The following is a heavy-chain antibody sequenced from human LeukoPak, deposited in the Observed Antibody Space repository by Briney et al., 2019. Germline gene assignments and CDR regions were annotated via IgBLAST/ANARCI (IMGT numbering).Heavy chain of an antibody. D-gene: IGHD3-10*01. CDR1: GGTFSSYA. CDR3: AKSMVRGASNWFDP. J-gene: IGHJ5*02. V-gene: IGHV1-69*04. CDR2: IIPILGIA. Sequence: SVKVSCKASGGTFSSYAISWVRQAPGQGLEWMGRIIPILGIANYAQKFQGRVTITADKSTSTAYMELSSLRSEDTAVYYCAKSMVRGASNWFDPWGQGTLVTVSS.